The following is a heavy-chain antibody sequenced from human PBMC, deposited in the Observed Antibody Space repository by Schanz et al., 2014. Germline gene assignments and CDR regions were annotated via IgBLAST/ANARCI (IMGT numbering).Heavy chain of an antibody. Sequence: QVHLVQSGSEVKKPGASVKVSCKASGYTFISYFIHWVRQAPGQGLEWMGIINPTGGSTSYAQRFQGRVTMTTDTSISTAYMELSRLTSDDTAVFFCARENTAVAGMPRVMDVWGQGTTVTVTS. CDR3: ARENTAVAGMPRVMDV. CDR2: INPTGGST. CDR1: GYTFISYF. V-gene: IGHV1-46*01. D-gene: IGHD6-19*01. J-gene: IGHJ6*02.